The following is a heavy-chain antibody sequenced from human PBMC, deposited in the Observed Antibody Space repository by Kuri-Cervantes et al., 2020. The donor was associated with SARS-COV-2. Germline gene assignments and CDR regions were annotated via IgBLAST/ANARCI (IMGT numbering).Heavy chain of an antibody. V-gene: IGHV4-61*02. Sequence: SETLSLTCTVSGGSISSGSYYWSWIRQPAGKGLEWIGRIYTSGSTNYNPSLKSRVTISVDTSKNQFSLKLSSVTAADTAVYYCARGAWVQSYYYYYYYMDVWGKGTTVTVSS. CDR1: GGSISSGSYY. CDR2: IYTSGST. J-gene: IGHJ6*03. CDR3: ARGAWVQSYYYYYYYMDV. D-gene: IGHD5-18*01.